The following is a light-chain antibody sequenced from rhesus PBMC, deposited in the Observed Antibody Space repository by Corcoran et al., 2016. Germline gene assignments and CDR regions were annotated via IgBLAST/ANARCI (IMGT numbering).Light chain of an antibody. V-gene: IGKV1-21*01. CDR1: QGISSW. Sequence: DILMTQSPSSLSASVGDRVTITCRASQGISSWVAWYQQKPGKAPNLLIYKAASLQSGVPSRFSVRGAGTDFTLTIGILQPEDFATYYCQQYISAPLTFGGGTNVEI. CDR2: KAA. CDR3: QQYISAPLT. J-gene: IGKJ4*01.